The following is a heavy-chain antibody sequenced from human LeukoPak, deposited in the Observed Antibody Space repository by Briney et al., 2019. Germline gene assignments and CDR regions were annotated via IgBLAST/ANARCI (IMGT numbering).Heavy chain of an antibody. CDR2: INPNRGGT. V-gene: IGHV1-2*02. Sequence: GASVKVSCKASGYTFTVYYMHWVRQAPGQGLEWMGWINPNRGGTNYAQKFQGRVTMTRDTSISTAYMELSRLRSDDTAVYYCARELVDIVATSYFDIWGQGTMVTVSS. CDR3: ARELVDIVATSYFDI. D-gene: IGHD5-12*01. CDR1: GYTFTVYY. J-gene: IGHJ3*02.